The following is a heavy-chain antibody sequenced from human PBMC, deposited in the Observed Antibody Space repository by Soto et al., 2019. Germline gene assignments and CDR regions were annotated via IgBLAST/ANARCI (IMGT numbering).Heavy chain of an antibody. D-gene: IGHD5-18*01. CDR3: ARDGTVTEGAFDI. J-gene: IGHJ3*02. CDR2: IYYSGST. V-gene: IGHV4-31*03. Sequence: QVQLQESGPGLVKPSQTLSLTCTVSGGSISSGGYYWSWIRQHPGKGLEWNGYIYYSGSTYYNPSLKSRVTISVDTSKNQFSLKLSSVTAADTAVYYCARDGTVTEGAFDIWGQGTMVTVSS. CDR1: GGSISSGGYY.